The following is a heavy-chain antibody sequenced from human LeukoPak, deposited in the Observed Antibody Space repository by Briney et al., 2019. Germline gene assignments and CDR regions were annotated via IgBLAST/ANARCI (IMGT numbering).Heavy chain of an antibody. V-gene: IGHV3-23*01. CDR3: GKDPNGDYVGAFDF. Sequence: GSLRLSCAASGFTFSDYALIWVRQAPGKGLEGIPAIRGTGGTTYYADSVKGQCTISRDNSRNTVYLQMNSLRAEDTALYFCGKDPNGDYVGAFDFWGPGTMVTVSS. CDR2: IRGTGGTT. D-gene: IGHD4-17*01. CDR1: GFTFSDYA. J-gene: IGHJ3*01.